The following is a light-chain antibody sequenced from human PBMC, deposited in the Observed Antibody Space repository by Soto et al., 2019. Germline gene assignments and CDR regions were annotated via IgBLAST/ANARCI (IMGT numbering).Light chain of an antibody. CDR1: QTVYSN. J-gene: IGKJ4*01. V-gene: IGKV3-15*01. Sequence: EIVMTQSPATLSVSPGERATLSCRASQTVYSNLAWYQQKPGQAPRLLIYVASTRATGIPARFSAGGSGTEFTLTISSLQSEDFAVYFCQQYNKWPLSFGGGTKVEIK. CDR2: VAS. CDR3: QQYNKWPLS.